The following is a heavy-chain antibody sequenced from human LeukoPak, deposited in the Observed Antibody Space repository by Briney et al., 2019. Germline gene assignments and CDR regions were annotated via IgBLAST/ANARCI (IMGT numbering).Heavy chain of an antibody. CDR3: ARGQDTAMDS. Sequence: GGSLRLSRAASGFTFSSYSMNWVRQAPGKGLEWVSSISSSSSYIYYADSVKGRFTISRDNAKNSLYLQMNSLRAEDTAVYYCARGQDTAMDSWGQGTLVTVSS. V-gene: IGHV3-21*01. J-gene: IGHJ4*02. D-gene: IGHD5-18*01. CDR2: ISSSSSYI. CDR1: GFTFSSYS.